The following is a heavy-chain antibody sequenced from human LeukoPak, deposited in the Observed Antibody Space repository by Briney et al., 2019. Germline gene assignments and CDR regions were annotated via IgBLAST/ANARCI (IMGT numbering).Heavy chain of an antibody. V-gene: IGHV3-30*04. CDR3: ARGGFYGDYPRDWFDP. CDR1: GFSFSSYA. D-gene: IGHD4-17*01. J-gene: IGHJ5*02. Sequence: PGGSLRLSCAASGFSFSSYAMQWVRQAPGKGLEWVAIISYDGSNKYYAESVKGRFTMSRDNSKNTLYLQMNSLRAEETAVYYCARGGFYGDYPRDWFDPWGQGTLVIVSS. CDR2: ISYDGSNK.